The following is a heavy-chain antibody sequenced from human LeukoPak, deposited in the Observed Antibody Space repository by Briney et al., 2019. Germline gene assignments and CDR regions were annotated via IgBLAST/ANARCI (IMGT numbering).Heavy chain of an antibody. J-gene: IGHJ3*02. Sequence: PSETLSLTCTVSGYSISSGYYWGWIRQPPGKGLEWIGSIYHSGSTYYNPSLKSRVTISVDTSKNQFSLKLSSVTAADTAVYYCARLPRTNGGWRDAFDIWGQGTMVTVSS. CDR1: GYSISSGYY. CDR3: ARLPRTNGGWRDAFDI. V-gene: IGHV4-38-2*02. CDR2: IYHSGST. D-gene: IGHD6-19*01.